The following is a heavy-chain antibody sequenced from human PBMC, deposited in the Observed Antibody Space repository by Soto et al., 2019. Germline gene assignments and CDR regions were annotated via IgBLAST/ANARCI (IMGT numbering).Heavy chain of an antibody. V-gene: IGHV3-33*01. J-gene: IGHJ6*03. Sequence: QVQLVESGGGVVQPGRSLRLSCAASGFTFSSYGMHWVRQAPGKGLEWVAVIWYDGSNKYYADSVKGRFTISRDNSKNTLYLQMNSVRAEDTAVYYCARAYGSGYYYYYMDVWGKGTTVTVSS. CDR1: GFTFSSYG. D-gene: IGHD3-10*01. CDR3: ARAYGSGYYYYYMDV. CDR2: IWYDGSNK.